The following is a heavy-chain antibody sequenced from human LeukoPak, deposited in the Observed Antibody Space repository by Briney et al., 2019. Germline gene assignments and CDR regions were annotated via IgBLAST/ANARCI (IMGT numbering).Heavy chain of an antibody. CDR1: GGSVNRGGYY. V-gene: IGHV4-39*07. CDR2: IYYSGST. D-gene: IGHD4/OR15-4a*01. J-gene: IGHJ4*02. Sequence: SETLSLTCTVSGGSVNRGGYYWGWIRQPPGKGLEWIGTIYYSGSTYYDPSLKSRVTISTDTSKNQFSLNLNSVTAADPAVYYCARGGTLMTMVKWGQGTLVTVS. CDR3: ARGGTLMTMVK.